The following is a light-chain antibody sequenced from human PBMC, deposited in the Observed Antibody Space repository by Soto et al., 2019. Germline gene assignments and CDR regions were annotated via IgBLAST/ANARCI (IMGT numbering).Light chain of an antibody. V-gene: IGLV1-47*01. Sequence: QSVLTQPPSASGTPGQRVTIACSGGSSNIGSNYVYWYQQLPGTAPKVVIYKNNQRPSGVPDRYSGSKSGTSASLAISGVRSEDEAYYYCAAWDDSLSVWVFGGGTQLTVL. J-gene: IGLJ7*01. CDR2: KNN. CDR3: AAWDDSLSVWV. CDR1: SSNIGSNY.